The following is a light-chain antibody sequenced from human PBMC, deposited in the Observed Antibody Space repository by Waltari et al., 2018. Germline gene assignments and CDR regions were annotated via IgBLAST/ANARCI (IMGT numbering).Light chain of an antibody. Sequence: EIVLTQSPATLSLSPGERAALSCRASQSIGSQLAWHQQRPGQAPRLLIDDTSNRATGIPARFSGSGSGTDFTLTISSLQFEDSAVYYCQQRSNWPLTFGGGTKVEIK. CDR2: DTS. V-gene: IGKV3-11*01. CDR3: QQRSNWPLT. CDR1: QSIGSQ. J-gene: IGKJ4*01.